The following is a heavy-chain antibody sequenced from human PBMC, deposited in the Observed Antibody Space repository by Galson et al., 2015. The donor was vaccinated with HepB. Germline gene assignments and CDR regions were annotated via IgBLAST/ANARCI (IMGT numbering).Heavy chain of an antibody. V-gene: IGHV3-48*02. J-gene: IGHJ5*02. CDR3: ARDDDMVRGVFSVSGVPFDP. Sequence: SLRLSCAASGFTFSSFSMNWVRQAPGKGLEWLSYISTSSSSIYYADSVKGRFTISRDDAKNSLYLQMNSLRDEDTAVYFCARDDDMVRGVFSVSGVPFDPWGQGTLVTVSS. D-gene: IGHD3-10*01. CDR2: ISTSSSSI. CDR1: GFTFSSFS.